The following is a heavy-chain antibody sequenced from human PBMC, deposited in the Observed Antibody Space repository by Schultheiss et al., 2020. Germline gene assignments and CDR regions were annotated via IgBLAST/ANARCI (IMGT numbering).Heavy chain of an antibody. CDR2: ISSSRSYI. D-gene: IGHD3-10*01. J-gene: IGHJ5*02. CDR3: ARGFGVAARNWFDP. V-gene: IGHV3-21*01. CDR1: GFTFSSYS. Sequence: GESLKISCAASGFTFSSYSMNWVRQAPGKGLEWVSSISSSRSYIYYADSVKGRFTISRDNAKNSLYLQMNSLRVEDTAVYYCARGFGVAARNWFDPWGQGTLVTVSS.